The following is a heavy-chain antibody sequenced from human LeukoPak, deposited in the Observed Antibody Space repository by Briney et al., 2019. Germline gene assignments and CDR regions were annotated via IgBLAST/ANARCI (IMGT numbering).Heavy chain of an antibody. CDR3: ARIVGASDY. J-gene: IGHJ4*02. D-gene: IGHD1-26*01. CDR2: IYYSGST. CDR1: GGSISSSSYY. Sequence: SETLSLTCTVSGGSISSSSYYWGWIRQPPGKGLEWIGSIYYSGSTYYNPSLKSRVTISVDTSKDQFSLKLSSVTAADTAVYYCARIVGASDYWGQGTLVTVSS. V-gene: IGHV4-39*01.